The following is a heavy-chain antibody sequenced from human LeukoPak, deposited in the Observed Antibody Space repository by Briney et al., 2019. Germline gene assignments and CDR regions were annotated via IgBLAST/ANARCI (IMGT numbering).Heavy chain of an antibody. D-gene: IGHD6-19*01. CDR2: ISSSSSYI. J-gene: IGHJ3*02. CDR3: ARASVVRHKEKWLEDAFDI. V-gene: IGHV3-21*01. Sequence: GGSLRLSCAASGFTFSSYSMNWVRQAPGKGLEWVSSISSSSSYIYYADSVKGRFTISRDNAKNSLYLQMNSLRAEDTAVYYCARASVVRHKEKWLEDAFDIWGQGTMVTVSS. CDR1: GFTFSSYS.